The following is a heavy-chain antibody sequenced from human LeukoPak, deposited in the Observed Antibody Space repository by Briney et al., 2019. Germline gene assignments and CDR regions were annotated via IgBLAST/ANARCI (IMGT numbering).Heavy chain of an antibody. J-gene: IGHJ4*02. CDR2: IYYSGST. CDR3: ASLPLTAAGYYFDY. CDR1: GGSFSGYY. Sequence: PSETLSLTCAVYGGSFSGYYWGWIRQPPGKGLEWIGSIYYSGSTYYNPSLKSRVTISVDTSKNQFSLKLSSVTAADTAVYYCASLPLTAAGYYFDYWGQGTLVTVSS. V-gene: IGHV4-39*01. D-gene: IGHD6-13*01.